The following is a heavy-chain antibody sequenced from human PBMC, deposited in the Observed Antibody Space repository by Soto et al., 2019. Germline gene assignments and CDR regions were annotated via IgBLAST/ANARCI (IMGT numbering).Heavy chain of an antibody. Sequence: GASVKVSCKASGYTFRDYDINWVRQASGQGLEWMGWMNPNSGNTAYAQKFQGRVTMTGDTTTNTAYMELTSLTSADTAVYYCTRRARIGKQLWLPFDSWAQGTLVTVPS. CDR3: TRRARIGKQLWLPFDS. V-gene: IGHV1-8*01. D-gene: IGHD3-22*01. J-gene: IGHJ4*02. CDR2: MNPNSGNT. CDR1: GYTFRDYD.